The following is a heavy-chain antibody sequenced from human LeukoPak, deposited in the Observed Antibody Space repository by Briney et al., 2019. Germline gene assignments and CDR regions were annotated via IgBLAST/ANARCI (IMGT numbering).Heavy chain of an antibody. CDR1: AFTVGNNY. V-gene: IGHV3-23*01. Sequence: GGSLRLSCAASAFTVGNNYMSWVRQAPGKGLEWVSAISDTGDSTHYADSVKGRFTISRDNSKNTLYLQMNSLRAEDTAVYYCAKEGSGSFDNLDYWGQGTLVTVSS. CDR2: ISDTGDST. J-gene: IGHJ4*02. D-gene: IGHD3-10*01. CDR3: AKEGSGSFDNLDY.